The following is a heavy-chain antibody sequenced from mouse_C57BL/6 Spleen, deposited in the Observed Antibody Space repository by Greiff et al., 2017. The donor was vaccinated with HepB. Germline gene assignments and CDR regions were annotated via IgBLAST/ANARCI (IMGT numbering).Heavy chain of an antibody. Sequence: EVKVVESGGGLVKPGGSLKLSCAASGFTFSDYGMHWVRQAPEKGLEWVAYISSGSSTIYYADTVKGRFTISRDNAKNTLFLQMTSLRSEDTAMYYCARNPHYGSSQYYFDYWGQGTTLTVSS. CDR3: ARNPHYGSSQYYFDY. V-gene: IGHV5-17*01. D-gene: IGHD1-1*01. CDR1: GFTFSDYG. CDR2: ISSGSSTI. J-gene: IGHJ2*01.